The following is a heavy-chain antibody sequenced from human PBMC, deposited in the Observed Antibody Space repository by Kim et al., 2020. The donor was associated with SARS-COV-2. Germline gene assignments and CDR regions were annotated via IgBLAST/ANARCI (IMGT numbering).Heavy chain of an antibody. V-gene: IGHV1-69*13. CDR2: IIPIFGTA. CDR1: GGTFSSYA. D-gene: IGHD3-22*01. CDR3: ARDNTMIVVVNHAYYYGMDV. J-gene: IGHJ6*02. Sequence: SVKVSCKASGGTFSSYAISWVRQAPGQGLEWMGGIIPIFGTANYAQKFQGRVTITADESTSTAYMELSSLRSEDTAVYYCARDNTMIVVVNHAYYYGMDVWGQGTTVTVSS.